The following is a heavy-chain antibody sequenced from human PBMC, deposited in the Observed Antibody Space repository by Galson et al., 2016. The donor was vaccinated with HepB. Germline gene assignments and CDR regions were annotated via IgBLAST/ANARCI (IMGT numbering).Heavy chain of an antibody. V-gene: IGHV2-5*02. CDR3: AHSSRGGEYVGDHPTYYFDY. J-gene: IGHJ4*02. D-gene: IGHD2/OR15-2a*01. CDR2: VYWDDDK. CDR1: GFALSGGGVG. Sequence: LVKPTQTLTLTCTFSGFALSGGGVGVGWIRQPPGKALEWLALVYWDDDKRYSPSLQSRLNITKGTSKNQVVLIMTNMDPVDTATYYCAHSSRGGEYVGDHPTYYFDYWGQGTLVTVSS.